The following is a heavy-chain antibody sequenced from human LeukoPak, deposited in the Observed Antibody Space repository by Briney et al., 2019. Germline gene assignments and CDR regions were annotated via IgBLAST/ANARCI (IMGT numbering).Heavy chain of an antibody. J-gene: IGHJ4*02. Sequence: ASVNVSCKTSGYTFTSLGISWVRQAPGQGLEWMGWISEFNGNTLTAQSLQDRVTMTTDTSTRTFYMELRSLRSDDTAVYYCAMNRDCGGASCFHHWGQGTLVTVSS. D-gene: IGHD2-15*01. CDR1: GYTFTSLG. CDR2: ISEFNGNT. V-gene: IGHV1-18*01. CDR3: AMNRDCGGASCFHH.